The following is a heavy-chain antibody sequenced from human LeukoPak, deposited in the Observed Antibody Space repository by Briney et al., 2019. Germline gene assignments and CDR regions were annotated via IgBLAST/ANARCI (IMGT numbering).Heavy chain of an antibody. J-gene: IGHJ4*02. V-gene: IGHV4-59*11. CDR3: ARDPGNDILTGYYID. CDR1: GGSISSHY. CDR2: IYYSGST. Sequence: PSETLSLTCTVSGGSISSHYWSWIRQPPGKGLEWIGYIYYSGSTNYNPSLKSRVTISVDTSKNQFSLKLSSVTAADTAVYYCARDPGNDILTGYYIDWGQGTLVTVSS. D-gene: IGHD3-9*01.